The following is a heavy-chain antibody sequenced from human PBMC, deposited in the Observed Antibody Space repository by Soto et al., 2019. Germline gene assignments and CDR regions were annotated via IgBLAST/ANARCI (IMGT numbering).Heavy chain of an antibody. CDR2: INSDGSST. J-gene: IGHJ4*02. Sequence: ESLKISCAASGFTFSSYWMHWVRQAPGKGLVWVSRINSDGSSTSYADAVKGRFTLARDNAKNTLYLQMNSLRAEDTAVYYCARDSGNYDYIWGSYRSNFDYWGQGTLVTVSS. CDR3: ARDSGNYDYIWGSYRSNFDY. V-gene: IGHV3-74*01. CDR1: GFTFSSYW. D-gene: IGHD3-16*02.